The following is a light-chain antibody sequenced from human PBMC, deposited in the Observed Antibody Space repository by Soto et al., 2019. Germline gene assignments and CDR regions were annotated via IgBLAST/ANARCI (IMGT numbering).Light chain of an antibody. J-gene: IGLJ1*01. CDR2: NVY. CDR3: NSYTTLSNRV. CDR1: RSVVGAYNF. V-gene: IGLV2-14*03. Sequence: QAALTQPASVSWSPGQSVTISCTGTRSVVGAYNFVSWHQQHPGKAPKLMIYNVYDRPSGISYRFSGSKSGNTASLTISGLQGEDEADYYCNSYTTLSNRVFGTGTKVTVL.